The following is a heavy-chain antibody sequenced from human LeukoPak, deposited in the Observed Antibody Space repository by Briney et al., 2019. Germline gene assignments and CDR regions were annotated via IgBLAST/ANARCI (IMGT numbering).Heavy chain of an antibody. CDR1: GGSISSGSYY. Sequence: SQTLSLTCTVSGGSISSGSYYWSWIRQPAGKGLEWIGRIYTSGSTNYNPSLKSRVTISVDTSKNQFSLKLSSVTAADTAVYYCARVEGGVCSSTSCYGWLDYWGQGTLVTVSS. CDR2: IYTSGST. D-gene: IGHD2-2*01. J-gene: IGHJ4*02. CDR3: ARVEGGVCSSTSCYGWLDY. V-gene: IGHV4-61*02.